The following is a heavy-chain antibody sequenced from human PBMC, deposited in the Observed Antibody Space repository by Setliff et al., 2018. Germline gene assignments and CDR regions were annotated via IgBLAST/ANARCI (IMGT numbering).Heavy chain of an antibody. CDR2: IYTSGNT. CDR1: GGSISGYY. V-gene: IGHV4-4*08. J-gene: IGHJ3*01. CDR3: ARHGPTRTDSWFDSFDV. D-gene: IGHD2-8*01. Sequence: SSETLSLTCTVSGGSISGYYWGWIRQPPGKGLEWIGNIYTSGNTNYNPSLKSRVSMSVDTSKNQVSLKMTSVTAADTAVYYCARHGPTRTDSWFDSFDVWGQGTKVTVSS.